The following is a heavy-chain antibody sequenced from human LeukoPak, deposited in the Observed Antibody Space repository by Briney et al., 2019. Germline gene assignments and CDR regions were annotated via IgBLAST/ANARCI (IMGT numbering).Heavy chain of an antibody. D-gene: IGHD2-2*01. V-gene: IGHV1-8*01. CDR3: ARGYHCSSTRCPNEY. J-gene: IGHJ4*02. Sequence: ASVKVSCKASGYTFTSYDINWVRQATGQGLEWMGWMNPNSGNTGYAQKFQGRVTMTRNTSISTAYMELSSLRSEDTAVYYCARGYHCSSTRCPNEYWGQGTLVTVSS. CDR1: GYTFTSYD. CDR2: MNPNSGNT.